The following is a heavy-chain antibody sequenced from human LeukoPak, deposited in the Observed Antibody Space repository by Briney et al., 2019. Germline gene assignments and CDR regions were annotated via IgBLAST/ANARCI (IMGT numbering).Heavy chain of an antibody. Sequence: ASETLSLTCNVSGGSVSSGSYYWSWIRQPPGKGLEWIGYVYNRGSTNYNAALKSRVTISADTSKNQFSLKLGSVTTADTAKYYCARDPSGYFNYWGQGILVTVSS. CDR3: ARDPSGYFNY. V-gene: IGHV4-61*01. CDR2: VYNRGST. D-gene: IGHD3-22*01. J-gene: IGHJ4*02. CDR1: GGSVSSGSYY.